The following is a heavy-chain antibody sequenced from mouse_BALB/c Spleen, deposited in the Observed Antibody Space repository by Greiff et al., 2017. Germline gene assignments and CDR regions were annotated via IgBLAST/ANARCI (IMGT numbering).Heavy chain of an antibody. V-gene: IGHV1-5*01. D-gene: IGHD1-1*01. CDR2: IYPGNSDT. CDR3: TRSAYITTVY. CDR1: GYSFTSYR. J-gene: IGHJ2*01. Sequence: VQLKQSGPVLARPGASVKMSCKASGYSFTSYRMHWVKQRPGQGLEWIGAIYPGNSDTSYNQKFKGTAKLTAVTSASTAYMELSSLTYEDSAVYYGTRSAYITTVYWGEGTTVTVSA.